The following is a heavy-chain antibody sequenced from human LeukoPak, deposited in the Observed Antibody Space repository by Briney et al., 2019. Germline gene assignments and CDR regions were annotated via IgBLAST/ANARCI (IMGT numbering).Heavy chain of an antibody. CDR3: ARGRPPGARWLQLGNWFDP. CDR2: INHSGST. CDR1: GGSFSGYY. Sequence: SETLSLTCAVYGGSFSGYYWSWIRQPPGKGLEWIGEINHSGSTNYNPSLKSRVTISVDTSKNQFSLKLSSVTAADTAVYYCARGRPPGARWLQLGNWFDPWGQGTLVTVSS. J-gene: IGHJ5*02. V-gene: IGHV4-34*01. D-gene: IGHD5-24*01.